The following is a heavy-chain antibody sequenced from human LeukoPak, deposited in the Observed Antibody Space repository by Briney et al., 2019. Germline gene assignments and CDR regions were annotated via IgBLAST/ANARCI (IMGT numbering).Heavy chain of an antibody. D-gene: IGHD3-3*01. CDR2: IIPIFGTA. Sequence: SVTVSCTASGGTFSSYAISWVRQAPGQGLEWMGGIIPIFGTANYAQKFQGRVTITADESTSTAYMELSSLRSEDTAVYYCATTRPETYYDFWSGPTGWFDPWGQGTLVTVSS. CDR3: ATTRPETYYDFWSGPTGWFDP. V-gene: IGHV1-69*13. CDR1: GGTFSSYA. J-gene: IGHJ5*02.